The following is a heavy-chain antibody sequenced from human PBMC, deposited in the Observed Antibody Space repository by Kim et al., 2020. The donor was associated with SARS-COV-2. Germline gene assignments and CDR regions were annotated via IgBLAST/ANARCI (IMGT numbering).Heavy chain of an antibody. D-gene: IGHD6-13*01. Sequence: ASVKVSCKASGYTFTSYGISWVRQAPGQGLEWMGWISAYNGNTNYAQKLQGRVTMTTDTSTSTAYMELRSLRSDDTAVYYCARVKNLGSSWTYFDYWGQGTLVTVSS. CDR2: ISAYNGNT. V-gene: IGHV1-18*01. J-gene: IGHJ4*02. CDR3: ARVKNLGSSWTYFDY. CDR1: GYTFTSYG.